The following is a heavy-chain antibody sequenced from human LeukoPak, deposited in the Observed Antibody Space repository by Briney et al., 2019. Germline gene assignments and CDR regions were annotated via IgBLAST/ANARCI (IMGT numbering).Heavy chain of an antibody. D-gene: IGHD2-2*01. Sequence: PGGSLRLSCAASGFTFSGFAMHWVRQAPGKGLEWVAIISYHGSNQYYADSVKGRFTISRDNSKNTLYLQMNSLRAEDTADCVKADYLGYCTSSSCPLGVSWGQGTLVTVSS. J-gene: IGHJ5*02. CDR2: ISYHGSNQ. CDR3: ADYLGYCTSSSCPLGVS. V-gene: IGHV3-30*03. CDR1: GFTFSGFA.